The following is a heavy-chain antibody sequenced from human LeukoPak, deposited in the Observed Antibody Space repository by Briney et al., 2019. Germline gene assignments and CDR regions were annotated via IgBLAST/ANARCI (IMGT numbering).Heavy chain of an antibody. Sequence: ASVKVSCKASGYTFIDYYIHWVRQAPGKGLEWMGWIHPKTGGTNRAQNFLDRVTMTRDTSTTTVSMELNSLILDDTAVYYCARDSGDYDFDYWGQGSLVTVSS. V-gene: IGHV1-2*02. CDR1: GYTFIDYY. CDR2: IHPKTGGT. J-gene: IGHJ4*02. D-gene: IGHD4-17*01. CDR3: ARDSGDYDFDY.